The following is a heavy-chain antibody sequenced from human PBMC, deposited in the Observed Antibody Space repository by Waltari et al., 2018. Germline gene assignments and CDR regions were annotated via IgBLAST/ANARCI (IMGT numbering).Heavy chain of an antibody. J-gene: IGHJ5*02. Sequence: QVQLQESGPGLVKPSQTLSLPCTVSGGSISSGSYYWSWIRQPAGKGLEWIGRIYTSGSTNYNPSLKSRVTISVDTSKNQFSLKLSSVTAADTAVYYCAREGSGDGYNSWGQGTLVTVSS. V-gene: IGHV4-61*02. CDR1: GGSISSGSYY. CDR2: IYTSGST. CDR3: AREGSGDGYNS. D-gene: IGHD5-12*01.